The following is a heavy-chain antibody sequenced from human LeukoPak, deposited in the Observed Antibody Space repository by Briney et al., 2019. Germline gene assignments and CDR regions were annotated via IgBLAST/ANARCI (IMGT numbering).Heavy chain of an antibody. J-gene: IGHJ4*02. Sequence: PGGSLRLSCAASGFTFSSYGMHWVRQAPGKGLKWVAVISYDGSNKYYADSVKGRFTISRDNSKNTLYLQMNSLRAEDTAVYYCAKAGANWGSLDYWGQGTLVTVSS. CDR2: ISYDGSNK. V-gene: IGHV3-30*18. CDR3: AKAGANWGSLDY. D-gene: IGHD7-27*01. CDR1: GFTFSSYG.